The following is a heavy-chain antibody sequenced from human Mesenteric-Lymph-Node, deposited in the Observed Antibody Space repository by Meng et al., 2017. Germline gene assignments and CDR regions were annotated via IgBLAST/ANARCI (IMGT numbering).Heavy chain of an antibody. Sequence: ASVKVSCKASGYTFTSYGISWVRQAPGQGLEWMGWISAYNGNTNYAQKFQGRVTITADKSTSTAYMELSSLRSEDTAVYYCASNGDYGGAGGTDYWGQGTLVTVSS. D-gene: IGHD4-17*01. CDR1: GYTFTSYG. V-gene: IGHV1-18*01. J-gene: IGHJ4*02. CDR2: ISAYNGNT. CDR3: ASNGDYGGAGGTDY.